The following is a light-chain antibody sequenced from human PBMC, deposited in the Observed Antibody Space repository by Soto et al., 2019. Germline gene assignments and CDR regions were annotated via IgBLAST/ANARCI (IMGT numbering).Light chain of an antibody. CDR2: ATS. CDR1: QSSSTY. Sequence: DIPRTQSPSSRSASVGDRVTITCRASQSSSTYLIWYPQKPGKAPKILIYATSSLQSGVPSRFSGSGSGTDFNLTISSLQTEDFASYYCQQSFSTTPTFGQGTKLDIK. CDR3: QQSFSTTPT. J-gene: IGKJ1*01. V-gene: IGKV1-39*01.